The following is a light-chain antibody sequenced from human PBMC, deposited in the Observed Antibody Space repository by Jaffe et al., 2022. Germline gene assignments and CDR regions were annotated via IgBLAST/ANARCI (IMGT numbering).Light chain of an antibody. Sequence: EIVLTQSPGTLSLSPGERATLSCRASQSVGSSQLAWYQQKPGQAPRLLIYGASTRATGIPDRFSGSGSGTDFTLTISRLEPEDFAVYYCQQYGNSPSVTFGGGTKVEIK. CDR2: GAS. V-gene: IGKV3-20*01. J-gene: IGKJ4*01. CDR1: QSVGSSQ. CDR3: QQYGNSPSVT.